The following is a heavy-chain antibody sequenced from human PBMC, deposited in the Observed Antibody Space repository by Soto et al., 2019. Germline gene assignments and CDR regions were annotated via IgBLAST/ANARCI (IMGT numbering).Heavy chain of an antibody. Sequence: DVLLVESGGGLVEPGGSLRLSCAASGFTFYNAFLSWVHQAPGKGLEWVDHIGGNTESGTTTYAAPVKGRFTISRDDSKNTMYLQLDSLEIEDTAVYYCTITGGYSNSHHWFESWGQGTPVIVPS. V-gene: IGHV3-15*04. CDR1: GFTFYNAF. J-gene: IGHJ5*01. D-gene: IGHD6-13*01. CDR3: TITGGYSNSHHWFES. CDR2: IGGNTESGTT.